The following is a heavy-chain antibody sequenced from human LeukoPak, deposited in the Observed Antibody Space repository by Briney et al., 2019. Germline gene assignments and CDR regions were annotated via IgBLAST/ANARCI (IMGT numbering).Heavy chain of an antibody. D-gene: IGHD3-22*01. CDR1: GFTFSSYG. Sequence: GGSLRLSCAASGFTFSSYGMHWVRQAPGKGLEWVAFIRYDGSNKYYADSVKGRFTISRDNSKNTLYLQMNSLRAEDTAVYYCARDTYYDSSGYSGKFDYWGQGTLVTVSS. V-gene: IGHV3-30*02. CDR3: ARDTYYDSSGYSGKFDY. J-gene: IGHJ4*02. CDR2: IRYDGSNK.